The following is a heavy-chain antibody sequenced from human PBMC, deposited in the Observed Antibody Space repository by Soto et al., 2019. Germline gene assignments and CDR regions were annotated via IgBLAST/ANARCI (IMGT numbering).Heavy chain of an antibody. CDR2: IYYSGST. V-gene: IGHV4-61*01. CDR3: ARAVGDPLYYLDY. J-gene: IGHJ4*02. CDR1: GDSVSSGLYY. D-gene: IGHD6-19*01. Sequence: SETLSLTCTVSGDSVSSGLYYWGWVRQPPGKGLEWIGYIYYSGSTNYNPSLENRVTMSLATSKNQFSLRLSSVTAADTAVYYCARAVGDPLYYLDYWGQGTLVTVS.